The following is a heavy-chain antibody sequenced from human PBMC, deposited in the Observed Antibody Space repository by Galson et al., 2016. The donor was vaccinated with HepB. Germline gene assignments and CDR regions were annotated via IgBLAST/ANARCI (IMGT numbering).Heavy chain of an antibody. CDR1: GFTFSDYD. CDR2: ISNSGGTV. CDR3: ARENYGTYNAMDV. D-gene: IGHD2-8*01. Sequence: SLRLSCAASGFTFSDYDMNWIRQAPGKGLEWVSCISNSGGTVWFADSMKGRFTISRDNAKKSLFLEMSSLRADGTAVYYCARENYGTYNAMDVWGQGTTVTVSS. V-gene: IGHV3-11*01. J-gene: IGHJ6*02.